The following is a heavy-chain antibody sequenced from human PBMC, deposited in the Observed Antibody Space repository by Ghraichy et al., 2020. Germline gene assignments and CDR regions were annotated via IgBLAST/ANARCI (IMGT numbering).Heavy chain of an antibody. J-gene: IGHJ4*02. CDR2: IYYSGNT. Sequence: SETLSLTCTVSGGSISSGGYYWSWIRQHPGKGLEWIGYIYYSGNTHYNPSLKSRVTISVDTSKNQFSLKLSSVTAADTAVYFCARQTVSLYLDYWGQGALVTVSS. CDR3: ARQTVSLYLDY. V-gene: IGHV4-31*03. CDR1: GGSISSGGYY. D-gene: IGHD4-17*01.